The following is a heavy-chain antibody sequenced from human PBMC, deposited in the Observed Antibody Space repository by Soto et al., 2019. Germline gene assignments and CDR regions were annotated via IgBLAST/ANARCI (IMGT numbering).Heavy chain of an antibody. CDR3: ARDLRRGYNSFDY. Sequence: LGGTLRLSCAASRFTFSDYWMTWVRQAPGQGLEWVANINRDGDEENYVHSVKGRFTISRDNAKNSLSLHLSSLRADDTAVYYCARDLRRGYNSFDYWCPGVLVTL. D-gene: IGHD5-12*01. V-gene: IGHV3-7*03. J-gene: IGHJ4*02. CDR2: INRDGDEE. CDR1: RFTFSDYW.